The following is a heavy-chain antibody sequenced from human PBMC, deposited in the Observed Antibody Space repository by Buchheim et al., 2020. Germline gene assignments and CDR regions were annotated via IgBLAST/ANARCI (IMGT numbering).Heavy chain of an antibody. V-gene: IGHV3-69-1*01. J-gene: IGHJ4*02. D-gene: IGHD3-3*01. CDR1: GLTFGEES. CDR2: IRSAGV. CDR3: VRDLSWSFDC. Sequence: EVQLAESGGGLIQPGGSLRLSCSASGLTFGEESMNWVRQAPGKGLEWISRIRSAGVSYADSVKGRFTISRDNAKSSLYLQMNSLRIEDTAVYFCVRDLSWSFDCWGQG.